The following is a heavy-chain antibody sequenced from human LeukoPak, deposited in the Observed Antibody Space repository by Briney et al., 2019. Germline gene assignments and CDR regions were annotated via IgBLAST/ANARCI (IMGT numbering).Heavy chain of an antibody. J-gene: IGHJ4*02. Sequence: PSETLSLTCTVSGYSISSGYYWGWIQQPPGKGLEWIGSIYHSGSTYYNPSLKSRVTISVDTSKNQFSLKLSSVTAADTAVYYCARDFREQQLARTLYFDYWGQGTLVTVSS. CDR2: IYHSGST. CDR3: ARDFREQQLARTLYFDY. D-gene: IGHD6-13*01. CDR1: GYSISSGYY. V-gene: IGHV4-38-2*02.